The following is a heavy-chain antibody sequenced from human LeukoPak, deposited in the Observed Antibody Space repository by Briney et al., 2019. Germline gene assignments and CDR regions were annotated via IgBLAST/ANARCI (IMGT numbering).Heavy chain of an antibody. CDR3: AGHFDSATNY. CDR1: GFIVSSNY. CDR2: LYISGGT. Sequence: GGSLRLSCAASGFIVSSNYMTWVRQAPGKGLEWVSILYISGGTYYADSVKGRFTISRDNSKNTVYLQMNSLRAEDTAVYYCAGHFDSATNYWGQGTLVTVSP. V-gene: IGHV3-53*01. J-gene: IGHJ4*02. D-gene: IGHD3-10*01.